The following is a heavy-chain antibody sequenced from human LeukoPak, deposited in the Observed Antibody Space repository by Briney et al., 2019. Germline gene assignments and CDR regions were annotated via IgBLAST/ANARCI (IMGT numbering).Heavy chain of an antibody. J-gene: IGHJ4*02. D-gene: IGHD6-13*01. CDR3: AKSLLGSSWPFDY. Sequence: GGSLRLSCAASGFTFSGYALTWVRQAPGKGLEWVSAISGSGGSTYYADSVKGRFTISRDNSKNTLYLQMNSLRAEDTAVYYCAKSLLGSSWPFDYWGQGTLVTVSS. CDR1: GFTFSGYA. V-gene: IGHV3-23*01. CDR2: ISGSGGST.